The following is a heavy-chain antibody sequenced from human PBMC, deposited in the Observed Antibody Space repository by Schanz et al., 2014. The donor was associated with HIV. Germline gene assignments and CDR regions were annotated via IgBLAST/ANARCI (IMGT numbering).Heavy chain of an antibody. CDR2: LSYDGTNK. V-gene: IGHV3-30*18. CDR1: GFTFSSYG. CDR3: ANGPGPLKHSDYYSGMDV. J-gene: IGHJ6*02. D-gene: IGHD7-27*01. Sequence: QVQLVESGGGVVQPGRSLRLSCAASGFTFSSYGMHWVRQSPGKGLEWVAVLSYDGTNKYYADSVRGRFSISRDNSKNTQYLQMNSLTAEDTAVYYCANGPGPLKHSDYYSGMDVWGQGTTVTVSS.